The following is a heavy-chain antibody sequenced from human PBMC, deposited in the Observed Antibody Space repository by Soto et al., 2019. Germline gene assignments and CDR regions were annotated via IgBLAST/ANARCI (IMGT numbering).Heavy chain of an antibody. V-gene: IGHV3-23*01. J-gene: IGHJ6*03. CDR1: GFTFSSYA. Sequence: EVQLLESGGGLVQPGGSLRLSCAASGFTFSSYAMSWVRQAPGKGLEWVSAISGSGGSTYYADSVKGRFTISRDNSKNTLYLQMNILRAEDTAVYYCAKSFRGYYYYYMDVWGKGTTVTVSS. CDR3: AKSFRGYYYYYMDV. CDR2: ISGSGGST.